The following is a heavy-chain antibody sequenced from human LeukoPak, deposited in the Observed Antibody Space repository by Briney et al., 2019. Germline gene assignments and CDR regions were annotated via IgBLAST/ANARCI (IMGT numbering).Heavy chain of an antibody. J-gene: IGHJ4*02. CDR3: ANHCSGGTCYRYYFDH. CDR1: GASISSGGYY. Sequence: PSQTLSLTCTVSGASISSGGYYWSWLRQHPAKGLEWIGYIYHTGSTYYNPSLKSRVTMSVDTSKNQFSLTLSSVTAADTGVYYCANHCSGGTCYRYYFDHWGQGTLVTVSA. CDR2: IYHTGST. D-gene: IGHD2-15*01. V-gene: IGHV4-31*03.